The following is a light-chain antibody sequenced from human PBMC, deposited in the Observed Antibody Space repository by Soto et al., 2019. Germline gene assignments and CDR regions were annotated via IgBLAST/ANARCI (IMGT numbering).Light chain of an antibody. CDR2: DVS. CDR3: SSYISSSTLV. Sequence: QSVLTQPASVSGSPGQSITISCTGTSSDVGAYNYVSWYQQHPGKAPKLMIYDVSNRPSGVSNRFSGSKSGNTASLTISGLQAEDEADYYCSSYISSSTLVFGGGTKVTVL. V-gene: IGLV2-14*01. CDR1: SSDVGAYNY. J-gene: IGLJ2*01.